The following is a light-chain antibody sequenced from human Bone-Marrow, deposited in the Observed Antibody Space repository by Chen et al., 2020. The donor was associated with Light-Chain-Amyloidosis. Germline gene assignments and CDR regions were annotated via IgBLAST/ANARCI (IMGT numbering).Light chain of an antibody. J-gene: IGKJ2*01. Sequence: DIQMTQSPSSLSASVGDRVTITCRASQSISTYLNWYQQKPGKAPMLLIYAASSLQSGVSSRFSGSGSGTESTLTISSLQPEDFATYYCQQSYSTPYTFGQGTKLEIK. CDR1: QSISTY. V-gene: IGKV1-39*01. CDR3: QQSYSTPYT. CDR2: AAS.